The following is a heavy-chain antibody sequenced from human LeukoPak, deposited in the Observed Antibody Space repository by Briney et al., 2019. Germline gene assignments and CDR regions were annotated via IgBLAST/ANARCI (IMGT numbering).Heavy chain of an antibody. CDR1: GGTFSSYA. J-gene: IGHJ4*02. D-gene: IGHD3-22*01. CDR2: IIPIFGTA. Sequence: SVKVSCKASGGTFSSYAINWVRQAPGQGLEWMGGIIPIFGTANYAQKFQGRVTLIADESTSTAYMELSSLRSEDMAVYYCARGVTMNYWGQGTLVTVSS. V-gene: IGHV1-69*13. CDR3: ARGVTMNY.